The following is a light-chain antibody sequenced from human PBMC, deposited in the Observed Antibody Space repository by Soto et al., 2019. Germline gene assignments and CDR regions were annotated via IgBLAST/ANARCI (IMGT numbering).Light chain of an antibody. CDR1: QSVGSMY. CDR2: DVS. J-gene: IGKJ4*01. V-gene: IGKV3-20*01. CDR3: QQYHTSLT. Sequence: EVVLTQSPGTLSLSPGERATLSFRASQSVGSMYLGWYQQKPGQAPRLLIYDVSSRATGIPDRFSGSGSGTDFTLTISRLEPEDFAVYYCQQYHTSLTFGGGTNVEIK.